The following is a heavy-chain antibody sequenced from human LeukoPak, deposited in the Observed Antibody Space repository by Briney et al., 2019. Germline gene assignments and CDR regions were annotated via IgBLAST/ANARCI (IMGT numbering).Heavy chain of an antibody. CDR1: GGSFSGYY. CDR3: AREKWGLAFDI. D-gene: IGHD3-16*01. V-gene: IGHV4-34*01. J-gene: IGHJ3*02. Sequence: SETLSLTCAVYGGSFSGYYWSWIRQPPGKGLEWIGEINHSGSTNYNPSLKSRVTISVDTSKNQFSLKLSSVTAADTAVYYCAREKWGLAFDIWGQGTMVTVSS. CDR2: INHSGST.